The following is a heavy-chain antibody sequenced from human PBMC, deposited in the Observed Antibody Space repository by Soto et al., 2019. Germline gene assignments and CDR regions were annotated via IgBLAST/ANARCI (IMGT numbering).Heavy chain of an antibody. J-gene: IGHJ4*02. CDR1: GSTFN. D-gene: IGHD3-22*01. CDR2: NIPIYTTP. V-gene: IGHV1-69*12. CDR3: VTIGHYYDSAGYFYERGFDY. Sequence: QVQLVQSGAEVKKPGYWVKVSCKTSGSTFNISWLREASGQGLEWMGANIPIYTTPNYAQKFQGRVPIFADESANTAYMELSRLRSEDTAVYYCVTIGHYYDSAGYFYERGFDYWGQGTLVTVSS.